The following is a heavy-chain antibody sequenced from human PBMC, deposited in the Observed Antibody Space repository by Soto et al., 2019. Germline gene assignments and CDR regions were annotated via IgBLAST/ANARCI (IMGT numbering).Heavy chain of an antibody. Sequence: QVQLVQSGAEVKKPGASVKVSCKASGYTFTSYYMHWVRQAPGQGLEWMGIINPSSGSKSYAQKFQGRVTMTRDTSTSTVYMELSSLRSEDTAVYYCASEAGGIVGATHYYYGMDVWGQGTTVTVSS. CDR3: ASEAGGIVGATHYYYGMDV. J-gene: IGHJ6*02. CDR2: INPSSGSK. V-gene: IGHV1-46*01. CDR1: GYTFTSYY. D-gene: IGHD1-26*01.